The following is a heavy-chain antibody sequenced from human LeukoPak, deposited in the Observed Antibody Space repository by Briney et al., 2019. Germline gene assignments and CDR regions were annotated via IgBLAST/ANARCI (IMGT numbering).Heavy chain of an antibody. Sequence: GSLRLSCTASGFTFGDYAMSWVRQAPGKGLEWVGFIRSKAHGGTTLYAASVRGRFTISRDDSKSIAYLQMNSLKTEDTAVYYCTTEGGLGYCSSTSCSSGGWGQGTLVTVSS. CDR2: IRSKAHGGTT. CDR3: TTEGGLGYCSSTSCSSGG. D-gene: IGHD2-2*01. CDR1: GFTFGDYA. V-gene: IGHV3-49*04. J-gene: IGHJ4*02.